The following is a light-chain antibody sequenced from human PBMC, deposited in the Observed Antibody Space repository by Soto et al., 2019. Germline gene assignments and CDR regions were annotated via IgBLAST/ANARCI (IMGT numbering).Light chain of an antibody. CDR1: QNISSW. Sequence: DIQMTQSPSALSASVGDRVTITCRASQNISSWLAWYQQKPGKAPKSLIYDASSLESGVPSRLSGSGSGTEFTLTISNLQPDDSATYYCQHSNAFSPWTFGQGTKVEIK. V-gene: IGKV1-5*01. J-gene: IGKJ1*01. CDR3: QHSNAFSPWT. CDR2: DAS.